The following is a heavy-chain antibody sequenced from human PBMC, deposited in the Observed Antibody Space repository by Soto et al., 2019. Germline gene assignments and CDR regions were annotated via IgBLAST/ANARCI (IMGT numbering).Heavy chain of an antibody. Sequence: VQLLESGGGLVQPGGSLRLSCAASGFTFSSYAMSWVRQAPGKGLEWVSAISGSGGSTYYADSVKGRFTISRDNSKNTLYLQMNSLRAEDTAVYYCAKGTGIAAAGTFLFDYWGQGTLVTVSS. CDR1: GFTFSSYA. CDR2: ISGSGGST. CDR3: AKGTGIAAAGTFLFDY. V-gene: IGHV3-23*01. D-gene: IGHD6-13*01. J-gene: IGHJ4*02.